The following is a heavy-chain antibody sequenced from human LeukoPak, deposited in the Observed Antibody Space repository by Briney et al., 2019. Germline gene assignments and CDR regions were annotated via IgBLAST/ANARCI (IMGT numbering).Heavy chain of an antibody. Sequence: SETLSLTCAVYGGSFSGYYWSWIRQPPGKGLEWIGEINHSGSTNYNPSLKSRVTISVDTSKNQFSLKLSSVTAADTAVYYCATRADSSPFDPWGQGTLVTVSS. D-gene: IGHD6-13*01. CDR3: ATRADSSPFDP. V-gene: IGHV4-34*01. CDR2: INHSGST. CDR1: GGSFSGYY. J-gene: IGHJ5*02.